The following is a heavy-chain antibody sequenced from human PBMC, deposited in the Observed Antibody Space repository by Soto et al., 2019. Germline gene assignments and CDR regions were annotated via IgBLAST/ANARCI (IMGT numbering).Heavy chain of an antibody. CDR3: ASIYTTRTTYYFDN. CDR1: GGSIRSSKW. D-gene: IGHD2-2*02. V-gene: IGHV4-4*02. Sequence: SETLSLTCSVSGGSIRSSKWWSLVRQPPGKGLEWIGEIYHSGSTNYNPSLKSRVTISVDKSKNQFSLKLSSVTAADTAVYYCASIYTTRTTYYFDNWGQGTLVTVSS. J-gene: IGHJ4*02. CDR2: IYHSGST.